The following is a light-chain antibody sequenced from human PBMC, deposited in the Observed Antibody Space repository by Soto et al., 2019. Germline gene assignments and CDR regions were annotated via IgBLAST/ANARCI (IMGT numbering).Light chain of an antibody. CDR2: GAS. CDR1: QSVSSSY. V-gene: IGKV3-20*01. Sequence: EIVLTQSPGTLSLSPGERATLSCRASQSVSSSYLAWYQQKPGQAPRLLIYGASSRATGLPDRFSGSGSGTAFTLTISRLEPEDFAVYFCQQYGSSLWTFGQGTTVEIK. CDR3: QQYGSSLWT. J-gene: IGKJ1*01.